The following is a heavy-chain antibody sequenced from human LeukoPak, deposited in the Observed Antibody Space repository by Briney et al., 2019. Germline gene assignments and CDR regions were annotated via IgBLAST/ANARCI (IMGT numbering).Heavy chain of an antibody. CDR1: GFTFSSYW. CDR2: INSEWSST. CDR3: ARGERAFDI. Sequence: PGGSLRLSCAVSGFTFSSYWMHWVRQAPGGEVLWVLRINSEWSSTSYADSVKGRFTISRDNAKNTLYLQMNSLRAEDTTVYYCARGERAFDIWGQGTMVTVSS. J-gene: IGHJ3*02. V-gene: IGHV3-74*01. D-gene: IGHD1-1*01.